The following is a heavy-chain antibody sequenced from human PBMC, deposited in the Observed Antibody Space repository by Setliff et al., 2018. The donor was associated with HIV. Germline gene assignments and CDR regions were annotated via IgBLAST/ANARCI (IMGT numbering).Heavy chain of an antibody. Sequence: GASVKVSCKASGYTFTGYYMHWVRQAPGQGLEWMGWINPNSGGTNYAQKFQGWVTMTRDTSISTAYMELSRLRSDDTAVYYCARAGPSGYYGSGSPYYYYYGMDVWGQGTTVTVSS. V-gene: IGHV1-2*04. CDR3: ARAGPSGYYGSGSPYYYYYGMDV. CDR2: INPNSGGT. J-gene: IGHJ6*02. CDR1: GYTFTGYY. D-gene: IGHD3-10*01.